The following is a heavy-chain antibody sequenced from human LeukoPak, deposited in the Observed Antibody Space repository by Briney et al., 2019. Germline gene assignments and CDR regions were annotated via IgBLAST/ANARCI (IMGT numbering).Heavy chain of an antibody. V-gene: IGHV4-30-4*01. Sequence: SETLSLTCTVSGGSISSGDYYWSWIRQPPGKGLEWIGYIYYSGSTYYNPSLKSRVTISVDTSKNQFSLKLSSVTAADTAVYYCARGIQPGYYDSSGLDYWGQGTLVTVSS. CDR1: GGSISSGDYY. CDR3: ARGIQPGYYDSSGLDY. D-gene: IGHD3-22*01. CDR2: IYYSGST. J-gene: IGHJ4*02.